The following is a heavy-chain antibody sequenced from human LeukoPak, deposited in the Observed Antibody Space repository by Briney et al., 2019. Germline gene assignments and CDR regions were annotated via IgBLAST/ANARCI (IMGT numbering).Heavy chain of an antibody. D-gene: IGHD1-26*01. CDR2: IIPIFGTA. CDR3: ARARSGKDFDY. J-gene: IGHJ4*02. CDR1: GGTFSSNT. Sequence: ASVKVSCKASGGTFSSNTISWVRQAPGQGLEWMGGIIPIFGTANYAQKFQGRVTITADESTSTAYMELSSLGSEDTAVYYCARARSGKDFDYWGQGTLVTVSS. V-gene: IGHV1-69*01.